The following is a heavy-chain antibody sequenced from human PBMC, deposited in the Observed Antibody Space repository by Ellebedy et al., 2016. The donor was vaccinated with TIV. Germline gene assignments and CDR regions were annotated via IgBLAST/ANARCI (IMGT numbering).Heavy chain of an antibody. CDR3: ARSPPGGYNLFYFDY. J-gene: IGHJ4*02. CDR2: IYSGGTT. Sequence: PGGSLRLSCAASGFTVSSNYMSWVRQAPGKGLEWVSVIYSGGTTYYADSVKGRFTISRDNSKNTLYLQMNILRAEDTALYYCARSPPGGYNLFYFDYWGQGTLVTVSS. CDR1: GFTVSSNY. D-gene: IGHD5-24*01. V-gene: IGHV3-66*01.